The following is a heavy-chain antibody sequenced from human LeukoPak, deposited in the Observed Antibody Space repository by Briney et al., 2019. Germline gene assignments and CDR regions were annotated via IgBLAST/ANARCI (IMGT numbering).Heavy chain of an antibody. CDR3: ARLGSLFSSYGDYEGFDY. D-gene: IGHD4-17*01. V-gene: IGHV1-69*02. Sequence: GASVKVSCKASGGTFSSYTISWVRQAPGQGLEWMGRIIPILGIANYAQKFQGRVTITADKSTSTVYMELSSLRSEDTAVYYCARLGSLFSSYGDYEGFDYWGQGTLVTVSS. J-gene: IGHJ4*02. CDR2: IIPILGIA. CDR1: GGTFSSYT.